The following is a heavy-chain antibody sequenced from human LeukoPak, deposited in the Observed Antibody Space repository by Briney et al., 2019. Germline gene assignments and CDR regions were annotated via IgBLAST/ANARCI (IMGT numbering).Heavy chain of an antibody. CDR1: GFTFSSYA. D-gene: IGHD3-10*01. Sequence: GGSLRLSCAASGFTFSSYAMHWVRQAPGKGLEWVAVISYDGSNKYYADSVKGRFTISRDNSKNTLYLQMNSLRAEDTAVYYCARDRAVRRPFDYWGQGTLVTVSS. CDR3: ARDRAVRRPFDY. CDR2: ISYDGSNK. J-gene: IGHJ4*02. V-gene: IGHV3-30-3*01.